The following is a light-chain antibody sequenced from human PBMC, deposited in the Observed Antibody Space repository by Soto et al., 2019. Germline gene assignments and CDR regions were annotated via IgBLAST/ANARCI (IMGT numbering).Light chain of an antibody. CDR3: QQYDITPPNT. CDR2: GAS. Sequence: TQSPSTVSASVGDRVTITCRASQIVRSTYLAWFQQKPGQAPRLLIYGASTRATGIPDRFSGSGSGTDFTLTISGLEPKDFALYYCQQYDITPPNTFGGGTKVDIK. CDR1: QIVRSTY. V-gene: IGKV3-20*01. J-gene: IGKJ4*01.